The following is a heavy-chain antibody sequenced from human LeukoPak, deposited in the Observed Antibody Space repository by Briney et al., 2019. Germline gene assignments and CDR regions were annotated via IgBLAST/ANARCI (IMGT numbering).Heavy chain of an antibody. V-gene: IGHV1-69*02. CDR2: IIPILGIA. D-gene: IGHD2-15*01. J-gene: IGHJ4*02. CDR3: ARVLGYCSGGSCYAFDH. Sequence: SVKVSCKASGGTFSSYTISWVRQAPGQGLEWMGRIIPILGIANYAQKFQGRVTITADKSTSTAYMELSSLRSEDTAVYYCARVLGYCSGGSCYAFDHWGQGTLVTVSS. CDR1: GGTFSSYT.